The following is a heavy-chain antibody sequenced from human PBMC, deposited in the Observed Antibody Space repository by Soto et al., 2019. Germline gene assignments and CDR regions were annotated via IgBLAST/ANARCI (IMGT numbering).Heavy chain of an antibody. CDR1: GVSISSGNW. Sequence: SETLSLTCAVSGVSISSGNWWTWVRQTPQRGLEYIGEIFRDGTANYYPSFERRVAISVDTSKNQFSLKLTSVTAADTAIYFCARLVYDTRLNYMYFDFWGQGALGTSPQ. D-gene: IGHD3-10*01. J-gene: IGHJ4*02. CDR3: ARLVYDTRLNYMYFDF. CDR2: IFRDGTA. V-gene: IGHV4-4*02.